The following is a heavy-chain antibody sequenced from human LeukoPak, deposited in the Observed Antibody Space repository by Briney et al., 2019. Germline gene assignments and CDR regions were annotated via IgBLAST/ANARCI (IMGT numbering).Heavy chain of an antibody. D-gene: IGHD1-14*01. CDR3: AKFAVNARNHDAFDT. Sequence: PGGSLRLSCAASGFTFSSYGMHWVRQAPGKGLEWVAVIWYDGSNKCYADSVKGRFTISRDNSKNTLYLQMNSLRAEDTAVYYCAKFAVNARNHDAFDTWGQGTMVTVSS. CDR1: GFTFSSYG. V-gene: IGHV3-33*06. J-gene: IGHJ3*02. CDR2: IWYDGSNK.